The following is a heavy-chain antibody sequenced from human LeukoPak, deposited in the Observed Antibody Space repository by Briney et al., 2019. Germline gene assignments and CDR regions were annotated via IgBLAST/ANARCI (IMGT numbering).Heavy chain of an antibody. V-gene: IGHV3-30*02. CDR3: EKDLNDYVWGSYRYFDY. Sequence: PGGSRRPSCALSGFTLSTYGMHWVRQSAGKGREWVGFIRYDGSNKYYANSVKGRFTISRDNSKNTLYLQMNSLRAEDTAVYYCEKDLNDYVWGSYRYFDYWGQGTLVTVSS. CDR2: IRYDGSNK. J-gene: IGHJ4*02. CDR1: GFTLSTYG. D-gene: IGHD3-16*02.